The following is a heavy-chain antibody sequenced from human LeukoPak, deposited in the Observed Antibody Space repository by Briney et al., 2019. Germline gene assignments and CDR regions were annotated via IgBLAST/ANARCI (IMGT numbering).Heavy chain of an antibody. CDR3: ARGLRLGELSLYPGY. Sequence: SVKVSCKASGYTFTSYGISWVRQAPGQGLEWMGGIIPIFGTANYAQKFQGRVTITTDESTSTAYMELSSLRSEDTAVYYCARGLRLGELSLYPGYWGQGTLVTVSS. D-gene: IGHD3-16*02. V-gene: IGHV1-69*05. J-gene: IGHJ4*02. CDR2: IIPIFGTA. CDR1: GYTFTSYG.